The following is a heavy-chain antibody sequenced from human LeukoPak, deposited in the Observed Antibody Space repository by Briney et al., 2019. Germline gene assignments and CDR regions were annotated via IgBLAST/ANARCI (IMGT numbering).Heavy chain of an antibody. CDR2: MNPNSGNT. CDR1: GYTFTSYD. V-gene: IGHV1-8*01. Sequence: ASVKVSCKASGYTFTSYDINWVRQATGQGLEWMGWMNPNSGNTGYAQKFQGRVTMTRNTSISTAYMELSSLRSEDTAVYYCARGHHRAAAGTRRVGYYYGMDVWGQGTTVTVSS. D-gene: IGHD6-13*01. CDR3: ARGHHRAAAGTRRVGYYYGMDV. J-gene: IGHJ6*02.